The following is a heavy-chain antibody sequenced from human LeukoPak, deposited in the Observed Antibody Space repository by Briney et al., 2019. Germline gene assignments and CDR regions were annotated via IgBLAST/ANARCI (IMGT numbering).Heavy chain of an antibody. Sequence: SETLSLTCTASGGSISNKYWSWIRQPPGKGLEWIGYIYYTGSTNYNPSPKNRVTISVDTSKNQFSLQLISVTAADTAVYYCASNNFWSGRGFDPWGQGALVTVSS. J-gene: IGHJ5*02. CDR2: IYYTGST. CDR3: ASNNFWSGRGFDP. D-gene: IGHD3-3*01. CDR1: GGSISNKY. V-gene: IGHV4-59*08.